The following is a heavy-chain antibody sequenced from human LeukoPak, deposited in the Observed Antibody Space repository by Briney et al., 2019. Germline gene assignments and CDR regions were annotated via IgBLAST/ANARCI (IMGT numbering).Heavy chain of an antibody. V-gene: IGHV4-38-2*02. Sequence: SETLSLTCTVSGYSISSAYYWGWIRQPPGKGLEWIGSIYHSGTTYYNPSLKSRVTISVDTSKNQFSLKLSSVTAADTAVYYCARDFRWSATDYYYYYYMDVWGKGTTVTVSS. D-gene: IGHD4-23*01. CDR2: IYHSGTT. CDR3: ARDFRWSATDYYYYYYMDV. J-gene: IGHJ6*03. CDR1: GYSISSAYY.